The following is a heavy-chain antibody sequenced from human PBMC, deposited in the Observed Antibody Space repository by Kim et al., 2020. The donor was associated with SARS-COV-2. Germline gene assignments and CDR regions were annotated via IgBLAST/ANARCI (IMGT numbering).Heavy chain of an antibody. D-gene: IGHD5-18*01. CDR3: ARTHTAMVLLDY. J-gene: IGHJ4*02. CDR2: IYYSGST. V-gene: IGHV4-61*01. CDR1: GGSVSSGSYY. Sequence: SETLSLTCTVSGGSVSSGSYYWSWIRQPPGKGLEWIGYIYYSGSTNYNPSLKSRVTISVDTSKNQFSLKLSSVTAADTAVYYCARTHTAMVLLDYWGQGTLVTVSS.